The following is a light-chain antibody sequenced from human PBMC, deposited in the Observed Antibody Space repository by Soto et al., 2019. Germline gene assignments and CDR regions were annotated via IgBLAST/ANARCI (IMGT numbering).Light chain of an antibody. J-gene: IGLJ1*01. CDR1: SSNIGSYP. V-gene: IGLV1-47*02. Sequence: YVLTQSPSESGTPGQRVTISCYGSSSNIGSYPVYWYQQLPGTAPKLLINSDDQRPSGVPDRFSASKSGTSASLAISGLRSEDEADYYCAAWDASLSGHVFGAGTKVTVL. CDR2: SDD. CDR3: AAWDASLSGHV.